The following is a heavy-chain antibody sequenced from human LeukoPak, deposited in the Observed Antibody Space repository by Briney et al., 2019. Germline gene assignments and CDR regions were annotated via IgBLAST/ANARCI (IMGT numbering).Heavy chain of an antibody. CDR2: FDPEDGET. CDR3: ATVPFSSSWYRPFDY. CDR1: GYSLTELS. D-gene: IGHD6-13*01. V-gene: IGHV1-24*01. Sequence: ASVKVSGKVSGYSLTELSMHWVRQAPGKGLEWRGGFDPEDGETIYAQKFQGRVTMTEDTSTDTAYMELISLRSEDTAVYYCATVPFSSSWYRPFDYWGQGTLVTVSS. J-gene: IGHJ4*02.